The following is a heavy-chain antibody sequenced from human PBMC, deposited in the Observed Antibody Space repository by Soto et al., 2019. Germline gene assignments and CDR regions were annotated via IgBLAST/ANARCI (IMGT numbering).Heavy chain of an antibody. CDR3: ARVQHDSSGWNYYSYGMDV. Sequence: ASVKVSCKASGYTFTGYYMHWVRQAPGQGLEWMGWINPNNGGINSVPKFRGRVILTRDTSISTAYMELSRLKPDDTAIYYCARVQHDSSGWNYYSYGMDVWGQGTTVTVSS. CDR1: GYTFTGYY. CDR2: INPNNGGI. V-gene: IGHV1-2*02. D-gene: IGHD6-25*01. J-gene: IGHJ6*02.